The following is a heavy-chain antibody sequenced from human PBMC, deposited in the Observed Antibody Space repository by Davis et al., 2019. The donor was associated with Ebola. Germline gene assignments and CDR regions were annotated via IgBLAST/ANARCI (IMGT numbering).Heavy chain of an antibody. CDR1: GFTFSSYV. CDR2: ISGSGGST. J-gene: IGHJ4*02. Sequence: GESLKISCAASGFTFSSYVMSWVRQAAGKGLECISGISGSGGSTYYADSVKGRFTISRDNSKNTLYLQMNSLRAEDTAVYYCAKDGPAYNTGWYQFDYWGQGTLVTVSS. V-gene: IGHV3-23*01. D-gene: IGHD6-19*01. CDR3: AKDGPAYNTGWYQFDY.